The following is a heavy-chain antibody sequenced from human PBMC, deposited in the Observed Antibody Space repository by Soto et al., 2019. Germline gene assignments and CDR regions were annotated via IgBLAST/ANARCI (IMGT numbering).Heavy chain of an antibody. CDR3: ARGRDGYNWDY. V-gene: IGHV4-39*01. Sequence: QLQLQESGPGLVKASETLSLTCTVSGASISSRTNYWGWIRQPPGKGLEWIGSISYSGSTHYNPSLMSRANISVDTSKNQFSLKMNSVTAADTAVYFCARGRDGYNWDYWGQGTLVTVSS. CDR1: GASISSRTNY. D-gene: IGHD5-12*01. J-gene: IGHJ4*02. CDR2: ISYSGST.